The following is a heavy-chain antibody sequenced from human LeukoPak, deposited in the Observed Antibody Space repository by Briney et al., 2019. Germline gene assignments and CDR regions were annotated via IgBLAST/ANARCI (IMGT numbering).Heavy chain of an antibody. J-gene: IGHJ4*02. CDR2: ITAYGNT. CDR3: ASGIIGYYFDY. D-gene: IGHD2-15*01. Sequence: ASVTVSFKCSVYTFTIYGISWVRQAPGQGLEWMGLITAYGNTTYAQNLHGTVTITTDTSTSTAYMELRSLRSDDTAVYYCASGIIGYYFDYWGQGTLVTVSS. CDR1: VYTFTIYG. V-gene: IGHV1-18*01.